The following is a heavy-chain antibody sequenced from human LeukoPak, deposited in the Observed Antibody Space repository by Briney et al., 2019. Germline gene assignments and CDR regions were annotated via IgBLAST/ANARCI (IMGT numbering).Heavy chain of an antibody. V-gene: IGHV3-7*01. D-gene: IGHD6-13*01. J-gene: IGHJ4*02. Sequence: GGSLRLSCAASGFTFSGHSMTWVRQAPGKGLEWVANMNLDGSERFYVDFVKGRFTISRDNADNSMYLQMNSLRAEDTAVYYCGRVIAGAIDYWGQGPLSPSPQ. CDR3: GRVIAGAIDY. CDR2: MNLDGSER. CDR1: GFTFSGHS.